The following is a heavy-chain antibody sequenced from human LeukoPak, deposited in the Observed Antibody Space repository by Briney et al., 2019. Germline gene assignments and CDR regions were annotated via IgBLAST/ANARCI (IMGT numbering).Heavy chain of an antibody. V-gene: IGHV1-69*13. D-gene: IGHD2-21*02. J-gene: IGHJ4*02. CDR3: ARAYMTATRHFDS. CDR2: IIPIFGTP. CDR1: GYTFTSYD. Sequence: SVKVSCKASGYTFTSYDINWVRQATGQGLEWMGGIIPIFGTPHYAQKFQDRVTITADASTSTAYMELSSLRSEDTAVYYCARAYMTATRHFDSWGQGTLVTVSS.